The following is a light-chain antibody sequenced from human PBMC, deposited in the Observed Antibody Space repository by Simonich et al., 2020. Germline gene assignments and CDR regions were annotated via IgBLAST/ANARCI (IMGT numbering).Light chain of an antibody. Sequence: QSALTTPASVAGSPGQSITISCTGTSSDVGGYNYVSRYQQHPGKAPKLMIYDVSKRPSGVSNSFSGSKSGNTASLTISGLQAEDEADYYCSSYTSSSTLVFGGGTKLTVL. V-gene: IGLV2-14*01. CDR1: SSDVGGYNY. CDR3: SSYTSSSTLV. CDR2: DVS. J-gene: IGLJ2*01.